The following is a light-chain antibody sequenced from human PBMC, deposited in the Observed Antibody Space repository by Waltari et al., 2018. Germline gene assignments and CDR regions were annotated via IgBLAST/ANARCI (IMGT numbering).Light chain of an antibody. CDR3: CSYAGSYTPVV. J-gene: IGLJ2*01. Sequence: QSALTQPRSVSGSPGQTVTISCTGPSRDVGGYNYVSWYHQHPGKAPTLMIYDVRKRPSGVPDRFSGSKSGNTASLTISGLQAEDEADYYCCSYAGSYTPVVFGGGTKLTVL. CDR1: SRDVGGYNY. V-gene: IGLV2-11*01. CDR2: DVR.